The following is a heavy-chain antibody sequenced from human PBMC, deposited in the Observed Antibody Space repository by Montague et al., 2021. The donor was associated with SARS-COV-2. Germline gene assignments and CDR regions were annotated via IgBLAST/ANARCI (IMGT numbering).Heavy chain of an antibody. Sequence: SETLSLTCTVYGGSISGYYWSWIRQPPGKGLEWIGEINHSGSTNYNPSLKSRVTISVDTSKNQFSLKLSSVTAADTAVYYCARASGCSGGCCYSGWDPSYYYGMDAWGQGTTVTVSS. J-gene: IGHJ6*02. CDR1: GGSISGYY. D-gene: IGHD2-15*01. V-gene: IGHV4-34*01. CDR2: INHSGST. CDR3: ARASGCSGGCCYSGWDPSYYYGMDA.